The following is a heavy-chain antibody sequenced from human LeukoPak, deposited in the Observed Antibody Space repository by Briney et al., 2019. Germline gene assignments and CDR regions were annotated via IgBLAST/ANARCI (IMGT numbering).Heavy chain of an antibody. D-gene: IGHD3-22*01. CDR2: ISYDGSNK. Sequence: PGGSLRLSCAASGFTFSSYGMHCVRQAPGKGLEWVAVISYDGSNKYYADSVKGRFTISRDNSKNTLYLQMNSLRAEDTAVYYCAKAREDEWLLLDDYWGQGTLVTVSS. J-gene: IGHJ4*02. CDR1: GFTFSSYG. V-gene: IGHV3-30*18. CDR3: AKAREDEWLLLDDY.